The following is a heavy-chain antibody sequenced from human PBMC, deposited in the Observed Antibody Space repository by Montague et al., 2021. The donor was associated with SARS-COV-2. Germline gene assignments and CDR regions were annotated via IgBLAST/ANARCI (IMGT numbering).Heavy chain of an antibody. CDR3: AREQGGYGTFDY. CDR1: GFIFSNYY. D-gene: IGHD5-12*01. Sequence: SLRLSCAASGFIFSNYYMTWVRQAPGKGLEWVANISQGGSKKYYADSVKGRFTISRDNAKNSVYLQMNSLRAEDTAVYYCAREQGGYGTFDYWGQGTMVTVSS. V-gene: IGHV3-7*03. CDR2: ISQGGSKK. J-gene: IGHJ4*03.